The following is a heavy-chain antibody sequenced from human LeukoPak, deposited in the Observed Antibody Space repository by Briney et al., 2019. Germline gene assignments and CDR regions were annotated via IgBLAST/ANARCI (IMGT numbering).Heavy chain of an antibody. CDR1: GYTFTSYG. J-gene: IGHJ3*02. Sequence: PAASVKVSCKASGYTFTSYGISWVRQAPGQGLEWMGWISAYNGNTNYAQKLQGRVTMTTDTSTSTAYMELRSLRSDDTAVYYCARGGLTVVTPDAFGIWGQGTMVTVSS. D-gene: IGHD4-23*01. CDR2: ISAYNGNT. V-gene: IGHV1-18*01. CDR3: ARGGLTVVTPDAFGI.